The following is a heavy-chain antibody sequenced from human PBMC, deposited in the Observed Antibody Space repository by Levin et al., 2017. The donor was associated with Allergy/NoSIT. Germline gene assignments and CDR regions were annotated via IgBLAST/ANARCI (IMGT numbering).Heavy chain of an antibody. V-gene: IGHV4-30-2*01. CDR2: IYHSGST. CDR1: GGSISSGGYS. Sequence: SETLSLTCAVSGGSISSGGYSWSWIRQPPGKGLEWIGYIYHSGSTYYNPSLKSRVTISVDRSKNQFSLKLSSVTAADTAVYYCARVRTTWGFGELFRSGWFDPWGQGTLVTVSS. J-gene: IGHJ5*02. D-gene: IGHD3-10*01. CDR3: ARVRTTWGFGELFRSGWFDP.